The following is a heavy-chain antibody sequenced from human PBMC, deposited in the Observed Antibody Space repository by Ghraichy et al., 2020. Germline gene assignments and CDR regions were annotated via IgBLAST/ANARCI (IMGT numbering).Heavy chain of an antibody. CDR3: ARDKSGWLASSFDS. CDR2: IKQDGSDK. D-gene: IGHD6-19*01. J-gene: IGHJ4*02. Sequence: ETLSLTCAASGFTFNNYWMSWVRQAPGRGLEWVANIKQDGSDKYYVDSVKGRFTISRDNVKNSLYLQMSSLRDEDAAVYYCARDKSGWLASSFDSWGQGTLVTVSS. V-gene: IGHV3-7*01. CDR1: GFTFNNYW.